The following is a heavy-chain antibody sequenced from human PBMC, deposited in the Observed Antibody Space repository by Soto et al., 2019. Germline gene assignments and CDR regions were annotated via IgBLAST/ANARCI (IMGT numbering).Heavy chain of an antibody. V-gene: IGHV3-33*01. Sequence: GGSLKLSCAASGFSFDSFGIHWIRQAPGKGLEWVAMIWHDGTQTYYADSVRGRFTISRDNSENTVYLQMNSLRAEDTAAYYCARGAAWYLDFWGQGTLVTVSS. J-gene: IGHJ4*02. CDR3: ARGAAWYLDF. CDR1: GFSFDSFG. CDR2: IWHDGTQT. D-gene: IGHD2-15*01.